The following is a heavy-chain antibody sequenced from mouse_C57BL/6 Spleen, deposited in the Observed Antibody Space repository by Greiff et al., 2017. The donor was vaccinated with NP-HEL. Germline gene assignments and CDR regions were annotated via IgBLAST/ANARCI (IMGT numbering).Heavy chain of an antibody. CDR2: IDPSDSYT. CDR1: GYTFTSYW. J-gene: IGHJ2*01. V-gene: IGHV1-50*01. Sequence: VQLQQPGAELVKPGASVKLSCKASGYTFTSYWMQWVKQRPGQGLEWIGEIDPSDSYTNYNQKFKGKATLTVDTSSSTACMQLSSLTSEDSAVYYCARGPDGYYNYWGQGTTLTVSS. CDR3: ARGPDGYYNY. D-gene: IGHD2-3*01.